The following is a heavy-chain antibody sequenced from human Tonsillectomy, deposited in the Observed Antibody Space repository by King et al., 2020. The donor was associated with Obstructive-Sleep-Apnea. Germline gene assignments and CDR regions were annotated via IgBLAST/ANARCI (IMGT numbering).Heavy chain of an antibody. CDR2: TYYSRRT. J-gene: IGHJ6*02. CDR1: GGSISSGGYY. Sequence: LQLQESGPGLVKPSQTLSLTCTVSGGSISSGGYYWSWIRQHPGKGLEWIGYTYYSRRTYSTPSLKSRVTISVDPSKNQFSLKLSFVTAADTAVYYCAREAVSDYYGMDVWGQGTTVTVSS. V-gene: IGHV4-31*03. CDR3: AREAVSDYYGMDV. D-gene: IGHD6-19*01.